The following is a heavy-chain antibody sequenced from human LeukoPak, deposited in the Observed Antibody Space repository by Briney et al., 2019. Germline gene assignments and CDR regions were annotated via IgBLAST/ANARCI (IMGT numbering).Heavy chain of an antibody. Sequence: SETLSLTCTVSGGSISSYYWSWIRQPPGKGLEWIGYIYYSGSTNYNPSLKSRVTISVNTSKNQFSLKLSSVTAADTAVYYCARRGSNWGYYFDYWGQGTLVTVSS. V-gene: IGHV4-59*08. CDR3: ARRGSNWGYYFDY. CDR2: IYYSGST. CDR1: GGSISSYY. J-gene: IGHJ4*02. D-gene: IGHD7-27*01.